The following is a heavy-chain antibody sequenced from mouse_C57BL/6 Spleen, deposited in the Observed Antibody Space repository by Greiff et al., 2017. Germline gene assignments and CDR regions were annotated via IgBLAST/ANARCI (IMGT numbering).Heavy chain of an antibody. D-gene: IGHD2-1*01. Sequence: VQLQQSGTVLARPGASVKMSCKTSGYTFTSYWMHWVKQRPGQGLEWIGAIYPGNSDTSYNQKFKGKAKLTAVTSASTAYMELSSLTNEDSAVYYCTRGLLGSTTYFDYWGQGTTLTVSS. CDR2: IYPGNSDT. J-gene: IGHJ2*01. CDR3: TRGLLGSTTYFDY. CDR1: GYTFTSYW. V-gene: IGHV1-5*01.